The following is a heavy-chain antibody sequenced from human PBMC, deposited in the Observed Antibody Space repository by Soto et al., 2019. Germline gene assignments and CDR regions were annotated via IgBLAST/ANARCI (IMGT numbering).Heavy chain of an antibody. D-gene: IGHD2-8*02. CDR2: MNPNSGNT. Sequence: ASVKVSCEASGYTFTSYDINCVRQATGQGLEWMGWMNPNSGNTGYAQKFQGRVTMTRNTSISTAYMELSSLRSEDTAVYYCARDVGYEREGGGMDVWGQGTTVTVSS. CDR3: ARDVGYEREGGGMDV. J-gene: IGHJ6*02. V-gene: IGHV1-8*02. CDR1: GYTFTSYD.